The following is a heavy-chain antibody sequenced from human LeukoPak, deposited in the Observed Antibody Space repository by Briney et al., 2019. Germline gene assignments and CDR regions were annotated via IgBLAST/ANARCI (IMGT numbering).Heavy chain of an antibody. CDR2: IYPGDSET. CDR3: ARLDEDFYYDGSGYYF. CDR1: GYRFTNYR. D-gene: IGHD3-22*01. J-gene: IGHJ4*02. Sequence: GESLKISCRGSGYRFTNYRIAWVRQMPAKGLEWMVIIYPGDSETTYSPSFQGQVTISVDKSINTAYLQLSSLKTSDTAMYYCARLDEDFYYDGSGYYFWGQGTLVTVSS. V-gene: IGHV5-51*01.